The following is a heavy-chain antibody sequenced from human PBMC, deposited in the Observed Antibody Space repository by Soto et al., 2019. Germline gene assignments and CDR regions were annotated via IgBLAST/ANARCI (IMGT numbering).Heavy chain of an antibody. Sequence: SETLSLTCSVSGGSINSDKYYWGWLRQPQGKGLEWIGSIYFRGNTYYNPSLQTRVTITLDTSKSQFLLKLNFVTDGDSAVYFCALFLMLGTTPSYTRFRGQGAL. D-gene: IGHD1-26*01. CDR1: GGSINSDKYY. CDR3: ALFLMLGTTPSYTRF. V-gene: IGHV4-39*01. J-gene: IGHJ4*03. CDR2: IYFRGNT.